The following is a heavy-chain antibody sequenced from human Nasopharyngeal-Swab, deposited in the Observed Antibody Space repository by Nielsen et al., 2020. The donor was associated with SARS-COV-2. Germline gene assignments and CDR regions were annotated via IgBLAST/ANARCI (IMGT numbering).Heavy chain of an antibody. D-gene: IGHD5-18*01. V-gene: IGHV3-30-3*01. CDR2: ISYDGSNK. CDR3: AGVEGYSYGPLIYYYYMDV. Sequence: VRQAPGKGLEWVAVISYDGSNKYYADSVKGRFTISRDNSKNTLYLQMNSLRAEDTAVYYCAGVEGYSYGPLIYYYYMDVWGKGTTVTVSS. J-gene: IGHJ6*03.